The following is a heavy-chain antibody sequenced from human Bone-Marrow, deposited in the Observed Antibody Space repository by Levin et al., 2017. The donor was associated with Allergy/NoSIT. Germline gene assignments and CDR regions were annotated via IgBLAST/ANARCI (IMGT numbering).Heavy chain of an antibody. CDR1: GFTFSESI. CDR3: ARDPILGRPDYFDH. V-gene: IGHV3-30-3*01. J-gene: IGHJ4*02. Sequence: LSLTCVASGFTFSESIIHWVRQAPGKGLEWVAVMSIDGAIQYYADSVKGRFTISRDNSENTVSLQMDSLRPEDTAIYYCARDPILGRPDYFDHWGQGTLVTVSS. D-gene: IGHD2/OR15-2a*01. CDR2: MSIDGAIQ.